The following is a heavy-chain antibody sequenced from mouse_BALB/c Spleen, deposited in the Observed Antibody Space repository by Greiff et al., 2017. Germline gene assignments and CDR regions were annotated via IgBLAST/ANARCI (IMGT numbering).Heavy chain of an antibody. CDR2: ISSGGST. D-gene: IGHD1-1*01. CDR3: ARGHYGSSLFAY. CDR1: GFTFSSYA. J-gene: IGHJ3*01. V-gene: IGHV5-6-5*01. Sequence: EVMLVESGGGLVKPGGSLKLSCAASGFTFSSYAMSWVRQTPEKRLEWVASISSGGSTYYPDSVKGRFTISRDNARNILYLQMSSLRSEDTAMYYCARGHYGSSLFAYWGQGTLVTVSA.